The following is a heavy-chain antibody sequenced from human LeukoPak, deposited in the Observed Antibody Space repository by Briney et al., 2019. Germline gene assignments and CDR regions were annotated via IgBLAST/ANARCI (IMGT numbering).Heavy chain of an antibody. D-gene: IGHD3-10*01. CDR2: ISAYNGNT. CDR3: AREGGKLLWF. J-gene: IGHJ3*01. CDR1: GYTFNSSY. Sequence: ASVKVSCKASGYTFNSSYMHWVRQAPGQGLEWMGWISAYNGNTNYAQKLQGRVTMTTDTSTSTAYMELRSLRSDDTAVYYCAREGGKLLWFWGQGTMVTVSS. V-gene: IGHV1-18*04.